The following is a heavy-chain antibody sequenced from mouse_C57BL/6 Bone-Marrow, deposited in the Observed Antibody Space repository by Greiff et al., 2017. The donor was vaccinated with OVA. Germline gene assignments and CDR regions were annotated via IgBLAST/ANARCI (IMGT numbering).Heavy chain of an antibody. CDR1: GFNIKDYY. CDR2: IDPEDGET. Sequence: VQLQQSGAELVKPGASVKLSCTASGFNIKDYYMHWVKQRTEQGLEWIGRIDPEDGETKYAPKFQGKATITSDTSSNTAYLQLSSLTSEDTAVYYCASTSQATRYAMDYWGQGTSVTVSS. J-gene: IGHJ4*01. V-gene: IGHV14-2*01. D-gene: IGHD3-2*02. CDR3: ASTSQATRYAMDY.